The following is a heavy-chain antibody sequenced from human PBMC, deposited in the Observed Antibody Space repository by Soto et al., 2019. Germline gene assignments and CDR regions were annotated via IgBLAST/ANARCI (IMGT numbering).Heavy chain of an antibody. D-gene: IGHD2-2*01. J-gene: IGHJ4*02. CDR3: ASSPVVVPAATTLRY. V-gene: IGHV4-59*01. CDR1: GGSISSYY. CDR2: IYYSGST. Sequence: PSETLSLTCTVSGGSISSYYWSWIRQPPGKGLEWIGYIYYSGSTNYNPSLKSRVTISVDTSKNQFSLKLSSVTAADTAVYYCASSPVVVPAATTLRYWGQGTLVTVSS.